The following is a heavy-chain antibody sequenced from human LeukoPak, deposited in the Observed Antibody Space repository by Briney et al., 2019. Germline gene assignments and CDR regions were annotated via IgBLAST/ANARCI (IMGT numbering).Heavy chain of an antibody. CDR3: AGDRAYQLVYRRVVDYYYGMDV. V-gene: IGHV1-18*01. Sequence: GASVKVSCKASGYTFTSYGISWVRQAPGQGLEWMGWISAYNGNTNYAQNLQGRVTMTTDTSTNTAYMELRSLRSDDTAVYYCAGDRAYQLVYRRVVDYYYGMDVWGQGTTVTVSS. J-gene: IGHJ6*02. CDR1: GYTFTSYG. CDR2: ISAYNGNT. D-gene: IGHD2-2*02.